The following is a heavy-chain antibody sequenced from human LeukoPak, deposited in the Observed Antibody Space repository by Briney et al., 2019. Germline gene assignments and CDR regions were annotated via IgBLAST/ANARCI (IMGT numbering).Heavy chain of an antibody. CDR3: ARDVTMVRGVSL. D-gene: IGHD3-10*01. CDR2: ISSSSSYI. J-gene: IGHJ4*02. V-gene: IGHV3-21*01. Sequence: GGSLRLSCAASGFTFSIYSMNCVRQAPGKGREGGSSISSSSSYIYYADSVKGRFTIPRDNAKNSLYLQMNSLRAEDTAVYYCARDVTMVRGVSLWGQGTLVTVSS. CDR1: GFTFSIYS.